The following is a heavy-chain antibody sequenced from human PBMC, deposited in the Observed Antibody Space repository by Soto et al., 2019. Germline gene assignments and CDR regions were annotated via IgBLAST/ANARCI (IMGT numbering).Heavy chain of an antibody. V-gene: IGHV4-30-4*01. J-gene: IGHJ4*02. CDR1: GDSITGGDVY. D-gene: IGHD2-8*01. CDR2: ISYGGYK. CDR3: ATVNGSFLSFFDN. Sequence: QVQLQESGPGLVKPSQTLSLSCTVSGDSITGGDVYWSWIRQSPGKALEWIAHISYGGYKFYNPSLKSRVTMSVDTSRNQVSLKLSSVTAADTAVYYCATVNGSFLSFFDNWGQGTLVAVSS.